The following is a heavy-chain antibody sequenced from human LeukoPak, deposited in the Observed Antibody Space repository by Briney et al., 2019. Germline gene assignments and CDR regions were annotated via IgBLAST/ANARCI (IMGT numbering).Heavy chain of an antibody. CDR1: GFTFSIYA. Sequence: GGSLRLSCAASGFTFSIYAMSWVPHAPGKGLEWVSAISGSGCSTYYTDSVKGRFTISRDNSKNTLYLQMNTLRAEDTAVYYCAKDVNLVVPAACDYWGQGTLVTVSS. CDR2: ISGSGCST. CDR3: AKDVNLVVPAACDY. V-gene: IGHV3-23*01. J-gene: IGHJ4*02. D-gene: IGHD2-2*01.